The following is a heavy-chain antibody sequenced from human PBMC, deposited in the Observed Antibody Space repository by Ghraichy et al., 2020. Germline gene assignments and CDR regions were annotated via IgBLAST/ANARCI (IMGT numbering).Heavy chain of an antibody. J-gene: IGHJ4*02. CDR2: IYYSGST. CDR3: ARGRGVYDFDY. V-gene: IGHV4-31*02. D-gene: IGHD3-10*01. CDR1: GGSISSGGYY. Sequence: SETLSLTGTVSGGSISSGGYYWSWIRQHPGKGLEWIGYIYYSGSTYYNPSLKSRVTISVDTSKNQFSLKLSSVTAADTAVYYCARGRGVYDFDYWGQGTLVTVSS.